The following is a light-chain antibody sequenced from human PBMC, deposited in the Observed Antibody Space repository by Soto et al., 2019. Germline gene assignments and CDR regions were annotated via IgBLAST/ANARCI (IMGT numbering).Light chain of an antibody. CDR2: GAS. V-gene: IGKV3D-15*01. J-gene: IGKJ3*01. Sequence: EILMTQSPATLSVSPGERATLSSRDSQSLNRNLAWYQQKPGQAPRLIIYGASTRASGIPARFSGSGSGTEFTLTISSLQSEDFALYYCQHYNDWPPAFTFGPGTKVDL. CDR3: QHYNDWPPAFT. CDR1: QSLNRN.